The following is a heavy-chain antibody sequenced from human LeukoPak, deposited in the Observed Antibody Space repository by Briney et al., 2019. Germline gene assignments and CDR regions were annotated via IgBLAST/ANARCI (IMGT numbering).Heavy chain of an antibody. CDR1: GGSISSSSYY. CDR3: ARLRDSSSFRYFDY. V-gene: IGHV4-39*07. D-gene: IGHD6-13*01. Sequence: SETLSLTCTVSGGSISSSSYYWGWIRQPPGKGLEWIGSIYYSGSTYYNPSLKSRVTISVDTSKNQFSLKLSSVTAADTAVYYCARLRDSSSFRYFDYRGQGTLVTVSS. CDR2: IYYSGST. J-gene: IGHJ4*02.